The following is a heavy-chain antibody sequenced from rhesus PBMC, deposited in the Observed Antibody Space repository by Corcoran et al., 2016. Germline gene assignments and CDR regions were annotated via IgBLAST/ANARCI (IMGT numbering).Heavy chain of an antibody. Sequence: QLQLQESGPGLVKPSETLSLTCAVPGGSISSNYWSWIRQPPGKGLEWIGRIPGSGGNTDYNPSLKRRVTISTATSKSRFSLNLSSVTAADTAVCYCARRGGSWNYFDYWGQGVLVTVSS. J-gene: IGHJ4*01. CDR1: GGSISSNY. CDR3: ARRGGSWNYFDY. V-gene: IGHV4-173*01. CDR2: IPGSGGNT. D-gene: IGHD6-25*01.